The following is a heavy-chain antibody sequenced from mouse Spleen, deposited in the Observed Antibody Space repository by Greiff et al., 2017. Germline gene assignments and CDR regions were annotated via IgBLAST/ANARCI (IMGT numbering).Heavy chain of an antibody. Sequence: QVQLQQSGPELVKPGASVKISCKASGYAFSSSWMNWVKQRPGKGLEWIGRIYPGDGDTNYNGKFKGKATLTADKSSSTAYMQLSSLTSEDSAVYFCAREGRYDGGYYAMDYWGQGTSVTVSS. CDR2: IYPGDGDT. D-gene: IGHD2-14*01. V-gene: IGHV1-82*01. CDR3: AREGRYDGGYYAMDY. J-gene: IGHJ4*01. CDR1: GYAFSSSW.